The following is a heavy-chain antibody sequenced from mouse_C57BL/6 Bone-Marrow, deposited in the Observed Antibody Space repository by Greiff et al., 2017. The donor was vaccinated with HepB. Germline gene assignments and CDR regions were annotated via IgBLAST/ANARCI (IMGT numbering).Heavy chain of an antibody. CDR2: IYPGDGDT. Sequence: VQLQQSGAELVKPGASVKISCKASGYAFSSYWMNWVKQRPGKGLEWIGQIYPGDGDTNYNGKFKGKATLTADKSSSTAYMQLSSLTSEDSAVYFCARLGGNYWYFDVWGTGTTVTVSS. D-gene: IGHD2-1*01. J-gene: IGHJ1*03. V-gene: IGHV1-80*01. CDR3: ARLGGNYWYFDV. CDR1: GYAFSSYW.